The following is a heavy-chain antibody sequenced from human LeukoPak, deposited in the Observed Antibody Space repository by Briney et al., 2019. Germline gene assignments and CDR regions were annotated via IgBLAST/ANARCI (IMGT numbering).Heavy chain of an antibody. CDR3: AANTPRVVREDAFDI. D-gene: IGHD2-21*01. CDR2: IVVGSGNT. CDR1: GFTFTSSA. V-gene: IGHV1-58*02. J-gene: IGHJ3*02. Sequence: SVKVSFKASGFTFTSSAMQWVRQARGQRLEWIGWIVVGSGNTNYAQKFQERVTITRDMSTGTAYMELSGLRSDDTAVYYCAANTPRVVREDAFDIWGQGTMLTVSS.